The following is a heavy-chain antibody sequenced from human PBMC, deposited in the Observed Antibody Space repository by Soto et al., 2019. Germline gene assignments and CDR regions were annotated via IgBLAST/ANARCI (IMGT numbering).Heavy chain of an antibody. CDR2: SYYTGAT. J-gene: IGHJ4*02. D-gene: IGHD1-1*01. V-gene: IGHV4-59*01. Sequence: PSETLSLTCTVSLGSITGYYWSWIRPSPGKGLEWIGCSYYTGATNYNPSLKSRVTISVVTAKNQFSLTLSSATAADPAFYYCPREKTPQTVFDYWGQGTLVTVS. CDR3: PREKTPQTVFDY. CDR1: LGSITGYY.